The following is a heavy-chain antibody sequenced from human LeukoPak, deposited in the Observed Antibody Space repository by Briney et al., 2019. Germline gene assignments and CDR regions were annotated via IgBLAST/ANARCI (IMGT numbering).Heavy chain of an antibody. CDR3: ARVSADFWSGYEPNWFDP. J-gene: IGHJ5*02. D-gene: IGHD3-3*01. V-gene: IGHV4-59*01. CDR1: GGSFSSYY. Sequence: SETLSLTCAVSGGSFSSYYWSWIRQPPGKGLEWIGYIYYSGSTNYNPSLKSRVTISVDTSKNQFSMKMSSVTAADTGVYYYARVSADFWSGYEPNWFDPWGQGTLVTVSS. CDR2: IYYSGST.